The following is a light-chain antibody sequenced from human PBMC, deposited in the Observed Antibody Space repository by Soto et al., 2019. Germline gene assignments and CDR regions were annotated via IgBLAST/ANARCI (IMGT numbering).Light chain of an antibody. J-gene: IGKJ2*01. CDR1: ESLFGF. V-gene: IGKV3-15*01. CDR2: GVS. Sequence: DIVLTQSPATLSVSPGDRVTLSCRASESLFGFLAWYQQKPGQAPRLLMYGVSTRATGIPARFSGGGSATDVTLTISSLQSEDSAFYFGQSYNDWPFASGLGTRLEI. CDR3: QSYNDWPFA.